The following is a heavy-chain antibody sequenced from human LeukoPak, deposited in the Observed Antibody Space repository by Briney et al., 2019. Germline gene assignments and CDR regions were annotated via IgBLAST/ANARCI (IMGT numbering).Heavy chain of an antibody. J-gene: IGHJ6*02. CDR2: IVHSGST. CDR3: ARIMLRYFDWPISPVYYYYYGMDV. CDR1: GGSFSGYY. V-gene: IGHV4-34*12. Sequence: SATLSLTCAVYGGSFSGYYWSWIRQPPGKGLEWIGEIVHSGSTNYNPSLKSRVTISVDTSKNQFSLKLSSVTAADTAVYYCARIMLRYFDWPISPVYYYYYGMDVWGQGTTVTVS. D-gene: IGHD3-9*01.